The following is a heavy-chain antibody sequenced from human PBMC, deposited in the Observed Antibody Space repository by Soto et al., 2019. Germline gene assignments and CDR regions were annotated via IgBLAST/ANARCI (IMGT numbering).Heavy chain of an antibody. Sequence: SETLSLTCTVSGGSISSYYWSWIRQPPGKGLEWIGYIYYSGSTNYNPSLKSRVTISVDTSKNQFSLKLSSVTAADTAVYYCASGVVVAAKGPVGYWGQGTLVTVSS. D-gene: IGHD2-15*01. V-gene: IGHV4-59*01. J-gene: IGHJ4*02. CDR3: ASGVVVAAKGPVGY. CDR1: GGSISSYY. CDR2: IYYSGST.